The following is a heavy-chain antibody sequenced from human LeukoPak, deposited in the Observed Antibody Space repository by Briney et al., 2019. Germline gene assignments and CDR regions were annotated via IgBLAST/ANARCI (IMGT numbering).Heavy chain of an antibody. CDR2: ISAYNGNT. J-gene: IGHJ4*02. CDR3: ARVLPAHDSSGYYNDYHFDY. V-gene: IGHV1-18*01. CDR1: GYTFTSYG. Sequence: GASVKVSCKASGYTFTSYGISWVRQAPGQGLEWMGWISAYNGNTNYAQKLQGRVTMTTDTSTSTAYMELRSLGSDDTAVYYCARVLPAHDSSGYYNDYHFDYWGQGTLVTVSS. D-gene: IGHD3-22*01.